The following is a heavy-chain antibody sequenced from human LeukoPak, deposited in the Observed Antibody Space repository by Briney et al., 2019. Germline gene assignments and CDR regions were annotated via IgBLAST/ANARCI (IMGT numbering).Heavy chain of an antibody. Sequence: SETLSLTCTVSGGSITSSNYYWGWIRQTPGKGLERIGNIYYSGSTYYNPSLKSRITITLDTSKSQFSLKLSSVTAADTALYYCARRGQVVVADTSHWYFDLWGRGTLVTVSP. D-gene: IGHD6-19*01. J-gene: IGHJ2*01. V-gene: IGHV4-39*01. CDR2: IYYSGST. CDR1: GGSITSSNYY. CDR3: ARRGQVVVADTSHWYFDL.